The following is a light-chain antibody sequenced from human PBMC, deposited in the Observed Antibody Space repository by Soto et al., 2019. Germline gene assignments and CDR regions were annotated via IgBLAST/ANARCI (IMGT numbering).Light chain of an antibody. CDR2: EVS. CDR3: CSYAGSSPSPVV. V-gene: IGLV2-23*02. J-gene: IGLJ2*01. Sequence: QSALTQPASVSGSPGQSITISCTGTSSDVGSYNLVSWYQQHPGKAPKLMIYEVSKRPSGVSNRFSGSKSGNTASLTISGLQAADEADYYCCSYAGSSPSPVVFGGGTKLTVL. CDR1: SSDVGSYNL.